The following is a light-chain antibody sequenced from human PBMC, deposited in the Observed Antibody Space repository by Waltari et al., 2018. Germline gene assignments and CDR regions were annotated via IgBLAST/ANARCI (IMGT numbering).Light chain of an antibody. CDR3: QQRDNWPQT. J-gene: IGKJ2*01. Sequence: EIVLTQSPATLSLSPGESATLSCRARQSVGRYLTWYQQKPAQPPRLLIYDAINRAPGVPARFSGSGSGTDFTLTISGLEPDDFGVYYCQQRDNWPQTFGQGTKLEI. V-gene: IGKV3-11*01. CDR2: DAI. CDR1: QSVGRY.